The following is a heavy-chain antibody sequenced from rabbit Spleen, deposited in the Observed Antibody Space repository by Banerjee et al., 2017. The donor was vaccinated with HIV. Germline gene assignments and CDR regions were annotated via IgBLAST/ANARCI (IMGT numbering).Heavy chain of an antibody. D-gene: IGHD8-1*01. J-gene: IGHJ6*01. CDR1: GFSFTYIDY. V-gene: IGHV1S40*01. CDR2: VAAGVSLTS. Sequence: QSLEESGGDLVKPGASLTLTCTASGFSFTYIDYLCWVRQPPGKGPEWIACVAAGVSLTSYYATWAKGRFTFSKTSSTTVTLQVTSLTAADTATYFCARDGAGGSYFALWGPGTLVTVS. CDR3: ARDGAGGSYFAL.